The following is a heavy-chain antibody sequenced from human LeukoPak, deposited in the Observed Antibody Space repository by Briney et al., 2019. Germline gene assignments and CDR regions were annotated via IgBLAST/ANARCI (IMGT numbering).Heavy chain of an antibody. Sequence: GRSLRLSCVASGFAFDDHAMHWVRQAPGKGLEWVSGISWNSVRTVYADSVKGRFTISRDNTEKSLYLQMNSLRPDDTAFYFCARDMTRGFGPHDKWGQGTLVTVSS. J-gene: IGHJ4*02. CDR1: GFAFDDHA. CDR2: ISWNSVRT. D-gene: IGHD3/OR15-3a*01. CDR3: ARDMTRGFGPHDK. V-gene: IGHV3-9*01.